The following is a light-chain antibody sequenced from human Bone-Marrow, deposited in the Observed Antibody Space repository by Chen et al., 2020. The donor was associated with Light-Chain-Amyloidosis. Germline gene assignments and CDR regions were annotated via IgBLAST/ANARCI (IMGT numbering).Light chain of an antibody. CDR2: GKN. J-gene: IGLJ3*02. CDR3: NSRDISGTLWV. Sequence: SSELTQDPAVSVALGQTVRITCQGDSLRIYYASWYQQKPGQAPVLVIFGKNNRPSGIPDRCSGSSSGNTVSLTITGAQAEDEADYYCNSRDISGTLWVFGGGTKLTVL. CDR1: SLRIYY. V-gene: IGLV3-19*01.